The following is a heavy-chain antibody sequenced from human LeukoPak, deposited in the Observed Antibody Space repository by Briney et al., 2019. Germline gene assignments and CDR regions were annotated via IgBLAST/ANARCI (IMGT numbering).Heavy chain of an antibody. V-gene: IGHV3-30-3*01. J-gene: IGHJ4*02. CDR1: GFTFSSYA. D-gene: IGHD1-26*01. CDR3: ARVSGSYYLNFDY. Sequence: GGSLRLSCAASGFTFSSYAMHWVRQAPGKGLEWVAVISYDGSNKYYADSVKGRFTISRDNSKNTLYLQMNSLRAEDTAVYYCARVSGSYYLNFDYWGQGTLVTVSS. CDR2: ISYDGSNK.